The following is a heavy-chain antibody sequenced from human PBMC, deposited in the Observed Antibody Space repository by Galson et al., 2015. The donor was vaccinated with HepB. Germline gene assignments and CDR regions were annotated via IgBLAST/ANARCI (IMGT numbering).Heavy chain of an antibody. D-gene: IGHD3-9*01. Sequence: SLRLSCAASAFTFNAYAMHWVRQAPGKGLEWVTAISFDGSNKYYADSVKGRLTISRDNFKNTLYLQMNSLGAEDRAVYYCARGRKLRYFYWLLQDDWYFDLWGRGTLVTVSS. CDR2: ISFDGSNK. V-gene: IGHV3-30*04. CDR3: ARGRKLRYFYWLLQDDWYFDL. J-gene: IGHJ2*01. CDR1: AFTFNAYA.